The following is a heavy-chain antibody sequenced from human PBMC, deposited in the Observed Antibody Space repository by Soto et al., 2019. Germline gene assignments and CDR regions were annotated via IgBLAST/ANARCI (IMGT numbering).Heavy chain of an antibody. Sequence: GGSLRLSCAASGFTFDDYTMHWVRQAPGKGLEWVSLISWDGGSTYYADSVKGRFTISRDNSKNSLYLQMNSLRTEDTALYYCAKDISGLQQLVQPNDYYYDGKDVWSQGTTVTVSS. CDR1: GFTFDDYT. CDR3: AKDISGLQQLVQPNDYYYDGKDV. J-gene: IGHJ6*02. D-gene: IGHD6-13*01. V-gene: IGHV3-43*01. CDR2: ISWDGGST.